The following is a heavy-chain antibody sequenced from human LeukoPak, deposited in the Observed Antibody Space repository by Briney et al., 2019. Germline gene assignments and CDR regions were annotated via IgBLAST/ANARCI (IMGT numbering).Heavy chain of an antibody. CDR2: IYTSGST. CDR3: ARDGVADHYYYYYMDV. Sequence: SETLSLTCTVSGGSISSYYWSWIRQPAGKGLEWIGRIYTSGSTNYNPSLKSRVTISVDKSKNQFSLKLSSVTAADTAVHYCARDGVADHYYYYYMDVWGKGTTVTVSS. D-gene: IGHD2-15*01. V-gene: IGHV4-4*07. J-gene: IGHJ6*03. CDR1: GGSISSYY.